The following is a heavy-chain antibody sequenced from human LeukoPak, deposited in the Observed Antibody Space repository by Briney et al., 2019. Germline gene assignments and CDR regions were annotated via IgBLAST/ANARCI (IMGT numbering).Heavy chain of an antibody. V-gene: IGHV4-59*01. CDR3: ARGTDFWSGYYTINWFDP. J-gene: IGHJ5*02. Sequence: PSETLSLTCTVSGGSLSSYYWSWIRQPPGKGLEWIGYIYYSGSTNYNPSLKSRVTISVDTSKNQFSLKLSSVTAADTAVYYCARGTDFWSGYYTINWFDPWGQGTLVTVSS. CDR1: GGSLSSYY. CDR2: IYYSGST. D-gene: IGHD3-3*01.